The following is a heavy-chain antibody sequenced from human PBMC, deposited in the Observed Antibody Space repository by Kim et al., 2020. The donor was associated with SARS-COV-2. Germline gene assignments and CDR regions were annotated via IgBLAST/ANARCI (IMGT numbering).Heavy chain of an antibody. J-gene: IGHJ4*02. CDR2: IHPRAETT. Sequence: GWSLRLSCAVSGFTLSKNAMSWVRQAPGRGLEWVSTIHPRAETTYYADSVNGRFTIYRDSSNHTLYLQLNGLRADDTAVYYCAKDRGGSGWPVFDYWGQG. V-gene: IGHV3-23*01. CDR1: GFTLSKNA. D-gene: IGHD6-19*01. CDR3: AKDRGGSGWPVFDY.